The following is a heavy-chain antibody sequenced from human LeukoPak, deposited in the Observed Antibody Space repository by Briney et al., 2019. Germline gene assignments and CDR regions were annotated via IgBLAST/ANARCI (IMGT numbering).Heavy chain of an antibody. CDR1: GYSISSGYY. Sequence: SETLSLTCTVSGYSISSGYYWGWIRQPPGKGLEWIGSIYHSGSTYYNPSLKSRVTISVDTSKNQFSLKLSSVTAADTAVYYCARKSLWFGASWGQGTLVTVSS. CDR2: IYHSGST. J-gene: IGHJ5*02. D-gene: IGHD3-10*01. CDR3: ARKSLWFGAS. V-gene: IGHV4-38-2*02.